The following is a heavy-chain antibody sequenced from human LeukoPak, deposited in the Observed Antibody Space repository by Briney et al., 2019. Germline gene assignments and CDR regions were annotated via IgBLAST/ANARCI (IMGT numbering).Heavy chain of an antibody. CDR3: ARRGPSGYCSGGSCYYY. CDR1: GGSFSGYY. J-gene: IGHJ4*02. Sequence: PSETLSLTCAVYGGSFSGYYWSWIRQPPGKGLEWIGEINHSGSTNYNPSLKSRVTISVDTSKNQFSLKLSSVTAADTAVYYCARRGPSGYCSGGSCYYYWGQGTLVTVSS. V-gene: IGHV4-34*01. D-gene: IGHD2-15*01. CDR2: INHSGST.